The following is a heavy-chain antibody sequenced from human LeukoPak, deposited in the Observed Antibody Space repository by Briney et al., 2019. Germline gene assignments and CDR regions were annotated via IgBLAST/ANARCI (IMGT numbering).Heavy chain of an antibody. CDR1: GFTFSNYG. D-gene: IGHD4-17*01. CDR2: ITGSGGST. Sequence: PGGSLRLSCAASGFTFSNYGLSWVRQAPGKGLEWVSGITGSGGSTYYADSVKGRFTISRDNAKNTLYLQMNSLRAEDTAVYYCAGSYYADYGTTYSLDYWGQGTLVSVSS. CDR3: AGSYYADYGTTYSLDY. J-gene: IGHJ4*02. V-gene: IGHV3-23*01.